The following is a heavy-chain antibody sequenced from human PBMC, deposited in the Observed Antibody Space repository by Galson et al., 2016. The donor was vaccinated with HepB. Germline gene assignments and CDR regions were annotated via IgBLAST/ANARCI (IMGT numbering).Heavy chain of an antibody. CDR2: IAPDTVNI. CDR1: GFTFRDYA. Sequence: SLRLSCAASGFTFRDYAMHWVRQAPGGGLEWVALIAPDTVNIDYADSVRGRFIISHDNSKTTLYLEMNSLRNEDTAVYFCARETEHSTNGLDPWGPGTPVTVSA. CDR3: ARETEHSTNGLDP. J-gene: IGHJ5*02. V-gene: IGHV3-30*04.